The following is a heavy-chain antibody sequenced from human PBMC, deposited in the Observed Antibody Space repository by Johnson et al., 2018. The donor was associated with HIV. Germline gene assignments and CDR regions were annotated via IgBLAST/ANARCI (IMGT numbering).Heavy chain of an antibody. CDR3: ATHYYDSINAFDI. CDR2: ISWNSGSI. D-gene: IGHD3-22*01. CDR1: GFTRDDYG. V-gene: IGHV3-20*04. J-gene: IGHJ3*02. Sequence: VQLVESGVGVVRPGGSLRLSCSASGFTRDDYGINWVRQAPGRGLEWVSGISWNSGSIGYADSVKGRFTISSDNAKKSLFLQMNSLRAEDTALYYSATHYYDSINAFDIWGQGTMVTVSS.